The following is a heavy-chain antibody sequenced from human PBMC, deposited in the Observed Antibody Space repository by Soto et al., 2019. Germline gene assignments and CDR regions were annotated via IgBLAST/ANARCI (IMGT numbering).Heavy chain of an antibody. J-gene: IGHJ4*02. CDR1: GGSISSSSYY. Sequence: QLQLQESGPGLVKPSETLSLTCTVSGGSISSSSYYWGWIRQPPGKGLEWIGSIYYSGSTYYNPALKGRVTISLDTAKNQFSPKLSSGTAPDTAVDYWARQKLAAAGTCPPFYHWGQGTLVTVSS. V-gene: IGHV4-39*01. CDR2: IYYSGST. CDR3: ARQKLAAAGTCPPFYH. D-gene: IGHD6-13*01.